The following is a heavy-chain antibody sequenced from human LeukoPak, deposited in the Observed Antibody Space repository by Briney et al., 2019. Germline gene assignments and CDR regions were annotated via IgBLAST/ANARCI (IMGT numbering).Heavy chain of an antibody. Sequence: ASVKVSCKASGYSFTGYYIHWVRLAPGQGLEWMGWINPDTGDTDFAQKIQGRVTMTRDTSISTAYMELSRLRSDDTAVYYCASPSSGWGLFDYWGQGTLVTVSS. CDR1: GYSFTGYY. V-gene: IGHV1-2*02. CDR3: ASPSSGWGLFDY. J-gene: IGHJ4*02. CDR2: INPDTGDT. D-gene: IGHD6-19*01.